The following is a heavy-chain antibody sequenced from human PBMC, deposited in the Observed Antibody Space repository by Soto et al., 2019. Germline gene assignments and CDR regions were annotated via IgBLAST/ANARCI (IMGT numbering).Heavy chain of an antibody. D-gene: IGHD5-18*01. CDR2: IYHSGST. Sequence: SETLSLTCAVSGGSISSSNWWSWVRQPPGKGLEWIGEIYHSGSTNYNPSLKSRVTISVDKSKNQFSLKLSSVTAADTAVYYCARREQLWLLGRWFDPWGQGTLVTVSS. V-gene: IGHV4-4*02. J-gene: IGHJ5*02. CDR1: GGSISSSNW. CDR3: ARREQLWLLGRWFDP.